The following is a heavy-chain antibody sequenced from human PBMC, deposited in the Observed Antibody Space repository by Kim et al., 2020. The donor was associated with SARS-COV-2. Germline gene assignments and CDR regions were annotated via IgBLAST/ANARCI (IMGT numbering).Heavy chain of an antibody. D-gene: IGHD3-22*01. CDR3: ARSMIVVVITTGALDY. J-gene: IGHJ4*01. CDR1: GFTFSSYA. CDR2: ISYDGSNK. V-gene: IGHV3-30*04. Sequence: GGSLRLSCAASGFTFSSYAMHWVRQAPGKGLEWVAVISYDGSNKYYADSVKGRFTISRDNSKNTLYLQMNSLRAEDTAVYYCARSMIVVVITTGALDYWG.